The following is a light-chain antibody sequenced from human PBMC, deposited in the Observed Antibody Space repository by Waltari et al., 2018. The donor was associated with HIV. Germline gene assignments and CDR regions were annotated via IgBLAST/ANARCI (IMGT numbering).Light chain of an antibody. J-gene: IGKJ2*01. Sequence: DIQMTKSSSSMSASVGDKVTITCRVTKFISTSLAWYQQRPSRSPKLLIFDASRLQSGVPERFSGSGSGTQFTLTINSLQPEDLATYYCQQADSFPHTFGQGT. CDR1: KFISTS. CDR2: DAS. V-gene: IGKV1-12*01. CDR3: QQADSFPHT.